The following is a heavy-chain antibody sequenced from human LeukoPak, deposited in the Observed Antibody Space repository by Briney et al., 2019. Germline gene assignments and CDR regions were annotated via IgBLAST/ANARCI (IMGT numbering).Heavy chain of an antibody. CDR2: KNPNSGNT. CDR3: ARGITLIRGLIITWFDP. V-gene: IGHV1-8*01. D-gene: IGHD3-10*01. Sequence: GASVKVSCKSSGYIFTSYDIYWVRQATGQGLEWMGWKNPNSGNTGYAQKFQGRVTMTTNTSISTAYMELSSLRSEDTAVYYCARGITLIRGLIITWFDPWGPGTLVAVSS. J-gene: IGHJ5*02. CDR1: GYIFTSYD.